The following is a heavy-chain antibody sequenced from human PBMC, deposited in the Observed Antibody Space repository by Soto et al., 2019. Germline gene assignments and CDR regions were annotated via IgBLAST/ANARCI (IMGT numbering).Heavy chain of an antibody. D-gene: IGHD6-13*01. CDR2: INHSGST. V-gene: IGHV4-34*01. CDR3: ARTSSSSWIDY. CDR1: GGSFSGYY. J-gene: IGHJ4*02. Sequence: PSETLSLTCAVYGGSFSGYYWSWIRQPPGKGLEWIGEINHSGSTNYNPSLKSRVTISVDTSKNQFSLKLSSVTAADTAVYYCARTSSSSWIDYWGQGTLVTVSS.